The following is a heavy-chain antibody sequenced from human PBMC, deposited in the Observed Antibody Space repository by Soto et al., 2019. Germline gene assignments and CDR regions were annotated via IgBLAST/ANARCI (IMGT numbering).Heavy chain of an antibody. D-gene: IGHD5-18*01. CDR3: AKDRVWLLTSSLDC. Sequence: GGSLRLSCAASGFTFDDYAMHWVRQAPGKGLEWDSGISWNSGSIGYADSVKGRFTISRDNAKNSLYLQMNSLRAEDPALYYCAKDRVWLLTSSLDCWGQGTLVTVSS. CDR1: GFTFDDYA. CDR2: ISWNSGSI. J-gene: IGHJ4*02. V-gene: IGHV3-9*01.